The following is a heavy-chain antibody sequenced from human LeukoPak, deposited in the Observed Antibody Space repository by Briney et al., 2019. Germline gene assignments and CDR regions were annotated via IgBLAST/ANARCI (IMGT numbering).Heavy chain of an antibody. CDR1: GGTFSSYA. CDR2: IIPIFGTA. D-gene: IGHD3-9*01. CDR3: ARDSGFVTGYYIPDY. V-gene: IGHV1-69*05. Sequence: SVKVSCKASGGTFSSYAISGVRQAPGQGLEWMGRIIPIFGTANYAQKFQGRVTITTDESTSTAYMELSSLRSEDTAVYYCARDSGFVTGYYIPDYWGQGTLVTVSS. J-gene: IGHJ4*02.